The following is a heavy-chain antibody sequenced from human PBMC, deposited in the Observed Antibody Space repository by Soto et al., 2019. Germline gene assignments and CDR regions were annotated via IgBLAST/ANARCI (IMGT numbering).Heavy chain of an antibody. Sequence: GGSLRLSCAASGFTFSSYAMHWVRQAPGKGLEWVAVISYDGSNKYYADSVKGRFTISRDNSKNTLYLQMNSLRAEDTAVYYCARDSLPRPANGGYYFDYWGQGTLVTVSS. CDR3: ARDSLPRPANGGYYFDY. D-gene: IGHD3-16*01. CDR1: GFTFSSYA. J-gene: IGHJ4*02. V-gene: IGHV3-30-3*01. CDR2: ISYDGSNK.